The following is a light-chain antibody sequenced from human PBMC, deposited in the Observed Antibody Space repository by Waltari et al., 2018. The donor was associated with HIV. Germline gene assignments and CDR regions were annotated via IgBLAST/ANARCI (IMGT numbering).Light chain of an antibody. CDR2: KDS. J-gene: IGLJ2*01. CDR1: ALPKQY. CDR3: QSADSSGTYPYVV. V-gene: IGLV3-25*03. Sequence: SYELTQPPSVSVSPGKTARITCSGDALPKQYAYWYQQKPGQAPGLVIYKDSERTSGLPDRFSGSDSVKTVTLTISVVQAEDEADYYCQSADSSGTYPYVVFGGGTKLTVL.